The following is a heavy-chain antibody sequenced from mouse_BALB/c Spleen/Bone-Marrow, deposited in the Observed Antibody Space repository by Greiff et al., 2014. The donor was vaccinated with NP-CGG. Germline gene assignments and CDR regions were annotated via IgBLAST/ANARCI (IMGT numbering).Heavy chain of an antibody. CDR2: INPYNDGT. CDR1: GYTFTSYV. Sequence: EVKLMESGPELVKPGASVKMSCKASGYTFTSYVMHWVKQKPGQGLEWIGYINPYNDGTKYNEKFKGKATLTSDKSSSTAYMELSGLTSEDSAVYYCASRSTMISWFAYWGQGTLVTVSA. D-gene: IGHD2-4*01. CDR3: ASRSTMISWFAY. V-gene: IGHV1-14*01. J-gene: IGHJ3*01.